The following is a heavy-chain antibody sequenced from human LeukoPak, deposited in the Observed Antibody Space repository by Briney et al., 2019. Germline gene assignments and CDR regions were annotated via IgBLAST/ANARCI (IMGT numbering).Heavy chain of an antibody. Sequence: ASVKVSCKASGYTFTGYYMHWVRQAPGQGLEWMGWINPNSGGTNYVQKFQGRVSITRDTSISTAYMELSRLRSDDTAVYYCARDADDAFDIWGQGTMVTVSS. J-gene: IGHJ3*02. CDR2: INPNSGGT. CDR1: GYTFTGYY. V-gene: IGHV1-2*02. CDR3: ARDADDAFDI.